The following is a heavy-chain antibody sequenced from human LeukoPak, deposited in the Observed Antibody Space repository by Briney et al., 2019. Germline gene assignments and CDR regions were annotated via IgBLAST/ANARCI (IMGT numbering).Heavy chain of an antibody. Sequence: PGGSLRLSCAASGFTFSDYWMSWVRQAPGKGLEWVANIKQDGTEKYYMDSVKGRFTISRDNPKNSLYVQMNSLRAEDTAVYYCARDPWFFESGSYYQNANYFDLWGPGTLVTVSS. V-gene: IGHV3-7*01. CDR1: GFTFSDYW. CDR2: IKQDGTEK. CDR3: ARDPWFFESGSYYQNANYFDL. J-gene: IGHJ4*02. D-gene: IGHD1-26*01.